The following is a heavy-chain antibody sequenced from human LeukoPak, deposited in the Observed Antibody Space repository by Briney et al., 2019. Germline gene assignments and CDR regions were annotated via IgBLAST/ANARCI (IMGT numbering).Heavy chain of an antibody. D-gene: IGHD3-9*01. CDR1: GYTFTSYD. Sequence: ASVKVSCKASGYTFTSYDINWVRQATGQGLEWMGWMNPNSGNTGYAQKFQGRVTMTRNTSISTAYMELSSLRSDDTAVYYCARVSRLRYFDWLFGDYFDYWGQGTLVTVSS. CDR2: MNPNSGNT. CDR3: ARVSRLRYFDWLFGDYFDY. V-gene: IGHV1-8*01. J-gene: IGHJ4*02.